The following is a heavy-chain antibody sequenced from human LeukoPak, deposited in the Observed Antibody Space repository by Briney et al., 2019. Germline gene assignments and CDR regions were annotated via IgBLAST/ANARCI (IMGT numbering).Heavy chain of an antibody. CDR1: GLTFNHYA. CDR3: ATSRSFDY. J-gene: IGHJ4*02. V-gene: IGHV3-21*04. Sequence: GGSLRLSCAASGLTFNHYAMNWVRQAPGKGLEWVASISSTTTYIYYADSVKSRFTISRDNAKSSLFLQMNSLRAEDTAVYYCATSRSFDYWGQGTLVTVSS. CDR2: ISSTTTYI.